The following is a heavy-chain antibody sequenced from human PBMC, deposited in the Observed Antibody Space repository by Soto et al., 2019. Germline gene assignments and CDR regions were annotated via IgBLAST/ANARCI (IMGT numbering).Heavy chain of an antibody. V-gene: IGHV3-30-3*01. CDR2: ISYDGSNK. Sequence: GGSLRLSCAASGFTFSSYAMHWVRQAPGKGLEWVAVISYDGSNKYYADPVKGRFTISRDNSKNTLYLQMNSLRAEDTAVYYCARDRGWRDAFDIWGQGTMVTVSS. J-gene: IGHJ3*02. CDR3: ARDRGWRDAFDI. CDR1: GFTFSSYA. D-gene: IGHD6-19*01.